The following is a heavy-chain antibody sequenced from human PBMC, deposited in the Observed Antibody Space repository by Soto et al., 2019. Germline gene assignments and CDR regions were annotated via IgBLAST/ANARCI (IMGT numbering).Heavy chain of an antibody. CDR3: GKDPHGDFVGAFDI. V-gene: IGHV3-23*01. J-gene: IGHJ3*02. Sequence: GGSLRLSCAASGFGFSSHAMSWVRQAPGKGPEWVSGISASGGNTYYADSVKGRSTISRDNSKNMLYLQMNNLRAEDTALYYCGKDPHGDFVGAFDIRGQGTMVT. CDR1: GFGFSSHA. CDR2: ISASGGNT. D-gene: IGHD4-17*01.